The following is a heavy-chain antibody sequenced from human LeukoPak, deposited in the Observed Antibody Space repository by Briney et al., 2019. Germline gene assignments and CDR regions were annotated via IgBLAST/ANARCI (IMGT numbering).Heavy chain of an antibody. CDR1: EFTFSSYW. CDR2: IKQDGSEK. J-gene: IGHJ4*02. V-gene: IGHV3-7*01. CDR3: ARDPYYDFWSGFLGDY. D-gene: IGHD3-3*01. Sequence: GGSLRLSCAASEFTFSSYWMSWVRQAPGKGLEWVANIKQDGSEKYYVDSVKGRFTISRDNAKNSLYLQMNSLRAEDTAVYYCARDPYYDFWSGFLGDYWGQGTLVTVSS.